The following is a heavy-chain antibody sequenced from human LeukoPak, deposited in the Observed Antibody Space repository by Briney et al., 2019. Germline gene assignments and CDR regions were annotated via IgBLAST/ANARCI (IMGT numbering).Heavy chain of an antibody. Sequence: GGSLRLSCAASGFSFMNAWMIWVRQAPGKGLEWVGRIKSNADGGTPDCAAPARGRFTISRDDSKNTLYLQMNSLKTEDTAVYYCTTFYHEYSPYWGRGTLVTVSS. J-gene: IGHJ4*02. CDR3: TTFYHEYSPY. V-gene: IGHV3-15*01. CDR2: IKSNADGGTP. CDR1: GFSFMNAW. D-gene: IGHD2/OR15-2a*01.